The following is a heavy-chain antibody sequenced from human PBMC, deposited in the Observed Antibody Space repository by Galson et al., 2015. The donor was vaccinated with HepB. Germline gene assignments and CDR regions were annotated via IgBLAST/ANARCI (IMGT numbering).Heavy chain of an antibody. D-gene: IGHD2-2*01. Sequence: LTCTVSGGSISSSSYYWGWLRQPPGKGPEWIGSFYYTGNTHYNPSLKSRVTISGDTFKNQFSLKLNSVTAADTAVYYCARHESESKTYAADNWGQGTLVTVSS. CDR1: GGSISSSSYY. J-gene: IGHJ4*02. V-gene: IGHV4-39*01. CDR3: ARHESESKTYAADN. CDR2: FYYTGNT.